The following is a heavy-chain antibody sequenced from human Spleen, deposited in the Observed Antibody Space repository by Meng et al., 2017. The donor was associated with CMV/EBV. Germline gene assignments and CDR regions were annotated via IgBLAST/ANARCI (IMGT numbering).Heavy chain of an antibody. CDR2: IIPILGIA. CDR3: ARDRKYCSSTSCYMDYYYGMDV. D-gene: IGHD2-2*02. CDR1: GGTFSSYT. Sequence: SVKVSCKASGGTFSSYTISWVRQAPGQGLEWMGRIIPILGIANYAQKFQGRVTITADKSTSTAYMELSSLRSEDTAVYYCARDRKYCSSTSCYMDYYYGMDVWGQGTTVTVSS. V-gene: IGHV1-69*04. J-gene: IGHJ6*02.